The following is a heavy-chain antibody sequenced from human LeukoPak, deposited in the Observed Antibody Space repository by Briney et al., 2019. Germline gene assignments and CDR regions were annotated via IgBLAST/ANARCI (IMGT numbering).Heavy chain of an antibody. V-gene: IGHV3-23*01. Sequence: GGSLRLSCAASGFTFSSYAMSWVRQAPGKGLEWVSAISGSGGSTYYADPVKGRFTISRDNSKNTLYLQMNSLRAEDTAVYYCAKDTIRDYGDYGPDYFDYWGQGTLVTVSS. D-gene: IGHD4-17*01. CDR3: AKDTIRDYGDYGPDYFDY. CDR2: ISGSGGST. J-gene: IGHJ4*02. CDR1: GFTFSSYA.